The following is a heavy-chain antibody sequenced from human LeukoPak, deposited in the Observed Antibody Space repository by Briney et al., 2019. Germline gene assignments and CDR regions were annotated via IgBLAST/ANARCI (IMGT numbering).Heavy chain of an antibody. D-gene: IGHD3-22*01. Sequence: SETLSLTCTVSGGSLSSYYWTWIRQPAGKGLEWIGRMYTGGSTNYNPSLKSRVTISVDTSKNQFSLKLSSVTAADTAVYYCAGSYYYDSSGSDAFDIWGQGTMVTVSS. CDR3: AGSYYYDSSGSDAFDI. CDR2: MYTGGST. J-gene: IGHJ3*02. V-gene: IGHV4-4*07. CDR1: GGSLSSYY.